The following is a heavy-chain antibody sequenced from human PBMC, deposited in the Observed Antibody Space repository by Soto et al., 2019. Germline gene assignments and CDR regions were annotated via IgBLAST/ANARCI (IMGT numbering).Heavy chain of an antibody. CDR1: GDSITSYY. D-gene: IGHD4-17*01. J-gene: IGHJ5*02. CDR3: ARQVPYSDTLPWFDP. CDR2: IYYTGST. V-gene: IGHV4-59*08. Sequence: HVQLQESGPGLVKPSETLSLTCTVSGDSITSYYWSWIRQPPGKGLEWIGYIYYTGSTNYNPSLNRRVTISVDMSNNQFSLKLSSVTAADTAIYYCARQVPYSDTLPWFDPWGPGTLVTVSS.